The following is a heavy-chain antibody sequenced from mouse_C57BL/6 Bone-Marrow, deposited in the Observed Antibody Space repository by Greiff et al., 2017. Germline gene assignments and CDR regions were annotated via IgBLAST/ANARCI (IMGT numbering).Heavy chain of an antibody. V-gene: IGHV1-19*01. CDR3: AREDDYDGAWFAY. J-gene: IGHJ3*01. D-gene: IGHD2-4*01. Sequence: EVQLQQSGPVLVKPGASVKMSCKASGYTFTDYYMNWVKQSHGKSLEWIGVINPYNGGTSYNPKFKGKATLTVDKSSSTAYMELNSLTSEDSAVYYCAREDDYDGAWFAYWGQGTLVTVSA. CDR1: GYTFTDYY. CDR2: INPYNGGT.